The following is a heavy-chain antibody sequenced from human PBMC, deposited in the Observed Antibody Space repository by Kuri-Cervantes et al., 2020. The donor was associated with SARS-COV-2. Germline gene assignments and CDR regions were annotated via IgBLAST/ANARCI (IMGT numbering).Heavy chain of an antibody. D-gene: IGHD2-2*02. CDR2: INPNSGGT. Sequence: ASVKVSCKASGYTFTGYYMHWVRQAPGQGLEWMGWINPNSGGTNYAQKFQGRVTMTRDTSISTANMELSRLRSDDTAVYYCACTKLVPAAIARLDYWGQGTLVTVSS. J-gene: IGHJ4*02. CDR1: GYTFTGYY. V-gene: IGHV1-2*02. CDR3: ACTKLVPAAIARLDY.